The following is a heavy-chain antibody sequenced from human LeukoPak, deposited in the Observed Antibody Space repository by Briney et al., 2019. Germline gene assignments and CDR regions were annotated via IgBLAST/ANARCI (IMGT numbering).Heavy chain of an antibody. CDR1: GFTFSTYG. Sequence: GGSLRLSCAASGFTFSTYGMHWVRQAPGKGLEWVAVIWYNGSNKYYADSVKGRFTISRDNSKNTLYLQMNSLRAEDTAVYYCARDGRESTYYYYYMDVWGKGTTVTVS. J-gene: IGHJ6*03. V-gene: IGHV3-33*01. CDR3: ARDGRESTYYYYYMDV. D-gene: IGHD3-10*01. CDR2: IWYNGSNK.